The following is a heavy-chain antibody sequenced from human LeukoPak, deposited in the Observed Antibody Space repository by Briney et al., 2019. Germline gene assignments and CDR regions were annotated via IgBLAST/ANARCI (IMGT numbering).Heavy chain of an antibody. CDR2: VNRDGSET. D-gene: IGHD4-17*01. Sequence: PGGSLRLSCAASGFALSSHWMTWVRQVPGRGPEWVANVNRDGSETYYLDSVKGRFTISKDNAKNSLYLQMNSLRAEDTAVYYCAKVRLYGDYPEIDYWGQGTLVAVSS. V-gene: IGHV3-7*03. CDR3: AKVRLYGDYPEIDY. CDR1: GFALSSHW. J-gene: IGHJ4*02.